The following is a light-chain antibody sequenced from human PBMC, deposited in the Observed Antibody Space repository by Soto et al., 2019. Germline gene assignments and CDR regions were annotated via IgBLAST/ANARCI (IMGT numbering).Light chain of an antibody. V-gene: IGKV3D-20*02. CDR2: GAS. CDR3: QQRSNWPPIT. J-gene: IGKJ5*01. Sequence: EIVLTQSPGTLSLSPGERATLSCRASQSVSSNYLAWYQQKPGQAPRLLIYGASGRATGIPARFSGSGSGTEFTLTISSLEPEDFAVYYCQQRSNWPPITFGQGTRLEIK. CDR1: QSVSSNY.